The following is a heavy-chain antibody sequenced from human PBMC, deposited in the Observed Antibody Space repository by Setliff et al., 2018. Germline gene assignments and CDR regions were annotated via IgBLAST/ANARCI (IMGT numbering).Heavy chain of an antibody. CDR1: GFTFSSYA. Sequence: RLSCAASGFTFSSYAMHWVRQAPGKGLEYVSAISSNGGSTYYANSVKGRFTISRDNSKNTLYLQMGSLRAEDMAVYYCARDRGGSYLLGAFDIWGQGTMVTVSS. V-gene: IGHV3-64*01. CDR2: ISSNGGST. D-gene: IGHD1-26*01. CDR3: ARDRGGSYLLGAFDI. J-gene: IGHJ3*02.